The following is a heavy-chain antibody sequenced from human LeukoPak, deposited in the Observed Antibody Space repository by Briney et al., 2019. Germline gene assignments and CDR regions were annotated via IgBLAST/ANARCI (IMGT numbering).Heavy chain of an antibody. J-gene: IGHJ4*02. Sequence: QPGGSLRLSCAASGFTFSSYAMSWVRQAPGKGLEWVSVISGSGGSTYYADSVKGRFTISRDNSKNTLYLQMNSLRAEDTAVYYCAKVGGYSSSWSDGYFDYWGQGTLVTVSS. D-gene: IGHD6-13*01. V-gene: IGHV3-23*01. CDR1: GFTFSSYA. CDR2: ISGSGGST. CDR3: AKVGGYSSSWSDGYFDY.